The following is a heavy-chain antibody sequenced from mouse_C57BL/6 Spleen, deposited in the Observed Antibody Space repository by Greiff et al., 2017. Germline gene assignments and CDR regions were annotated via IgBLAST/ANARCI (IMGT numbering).Heavy chain of an antibody. D-gene: IGHD2-1*01. Sequence: EVQVVESGGGLVKPGGSLKLSCAASGFTFSDYGMHWVRQAPEKGLEWVAYISSGSSTIYYADTVKGRFTISRDNAKTHLFRQMTSLRSEYTAMYYCARHCIYYGNYYCYYWGQGTTLTVSS. CDR2: ISSGSSTI. V-gene: IGHV5-17*01. CDR1: GFTFSDYG. J-gene: IGHJ2*01. CDR3: ARHCIYYGNYYCYY.